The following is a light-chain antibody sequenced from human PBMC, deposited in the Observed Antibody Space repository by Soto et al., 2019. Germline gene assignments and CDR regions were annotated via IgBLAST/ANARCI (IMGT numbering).Light chain of an antibody. CDR3: MQALQSPPT. V-gene: IGKV2-28*01. CDR1: QSLLHSNGYDS. CDR2: LGS. J-gene: IGKJ1*01. Sequence: EIVMTQSPLSLPVTPGEPASISCRSSQSLLHSNGYDSLDWYLQKPGQSPQLLIYLGSNRASGVXAXXSGSGSGTDFTLKISSVEADDVGVYYGMQALQSPPTFGQGTKVEIK.